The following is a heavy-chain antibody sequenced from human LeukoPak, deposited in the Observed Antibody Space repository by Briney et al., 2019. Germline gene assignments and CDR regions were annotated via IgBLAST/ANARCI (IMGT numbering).Heavy chain of an antibody. CDR3: ARDGTRYSSGWSPDFDY. J-gene: IGHJ4*02. CDR1: GFTFSSYA. Sequence: GGSLRPSCAASGFTFSSYAMHWVRQAPGKGLEWVAVISYDGSNKYYADSVKGRFTISRDNSKNTLYLQMNSLRAEDTAVYYCARDGTRYSSGWSPDFDYWGQGTLVTVSS. D-gene: IGHD6-19*01. V-gene: IGHV3-30*04. CDR2: ISYDGSNK.